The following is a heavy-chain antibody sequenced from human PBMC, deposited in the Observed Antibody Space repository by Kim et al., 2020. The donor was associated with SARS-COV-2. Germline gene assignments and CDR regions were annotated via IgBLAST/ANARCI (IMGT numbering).Heavy chain of an antibody. D-gene: IGHD3-10*01. J-gene: IGHJ5*02. Sequence: ASVKVSCKASGYTFTSYYMHWVRQAPGQGLEWMGIINPSGGSTSYAQKFQGRVTMTRDTSTSTVYMELSSLRSEDTAVYYCARDGDSYGSGSYYMGWWFDPWGQGTLVTVSS. V-gene: IGHV1-46*01. CDR2: INPSGGST. CDR3: ARDGDSYGSGSYYMGWWFDP. CDR1: GYTFTSYY.